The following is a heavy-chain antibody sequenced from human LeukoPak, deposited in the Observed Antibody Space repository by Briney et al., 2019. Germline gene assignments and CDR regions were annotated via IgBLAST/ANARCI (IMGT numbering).Heavy chain of an antibody. J-gene: IGHJ6*02. CDR2: ISDSGGSI. CDR3: ARDGASGRGYYYYYGMDV. CDR1: GFTFSSYA. Sequence: PGGSLRLSCAASGFTFSSYAMSWVRQAPGKGLEWVSTISDSGGSIYYADSVKGRFTFSRDDSNNTLYLQMNSLRAEDTAVYYCARDGASGRGYYYYYGMDVWGPGTTVTVSS. D-gene: IGHD1-26*01. V-gene: IGHV3-23*01.